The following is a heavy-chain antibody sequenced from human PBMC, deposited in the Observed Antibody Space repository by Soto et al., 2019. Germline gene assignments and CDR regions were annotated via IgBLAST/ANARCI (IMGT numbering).Heavy chain of an antibody. Sequence: GASVKVSCKTSGYSFTKYGLHWVRQAPGQRLEWMGWINPGNGDTKYSQKFQGRVTITRDTSATTAYMDLSSLRSEDSAVFYCARTDCSSTSCYNYYYYGMDVWGQGTTVTVSS. CDR2: INPGNGDT. J-gene: IGHJ6*02. CDR3: ARTDCSSTSCYNYYYYGMDV. D-gene: IGHD2-2*01. CDR1: GYSFTKYG. V-gene: IGHV1-3*01.